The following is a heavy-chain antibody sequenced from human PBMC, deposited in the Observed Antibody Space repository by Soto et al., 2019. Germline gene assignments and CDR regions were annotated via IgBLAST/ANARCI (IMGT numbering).Heavy chain of an antibody. CDR1: GGSISSSSYY. J-gene: IGHJ4*02. Sequence: SETLSLTCTVSGGSISSSSYYWGWIRQPPGKGLEWIGSIYYSGSTYYNPPLKSRVTISVDTSKNQFSLKLSSVTAADTAVYYCARQYYYDSSGAYFDYWGQGTLVTVSS. CDR3: ARQYYYDSSGAYFDY. V-gene: IGHV4-39*01. CDR2: IYYSGST. D-gene: IGHD3-22*01.